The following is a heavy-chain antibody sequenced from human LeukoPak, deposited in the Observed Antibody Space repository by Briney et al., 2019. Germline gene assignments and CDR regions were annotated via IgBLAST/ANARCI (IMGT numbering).Heavy chain of an antibody. CDR2: IKQDESER. V-gene: IGHV3-7*01. CDR1: GFTLGTFW. CDR3: ARHGGYSYGFDY. D-gene: IGHD5-18*01. J-gene: IGHJ4*02. Sequence: GGSLRLSCVASGFTLGTFWMTWVRQAPGKGLEWVANIKQDESERYYVDSVKGRFTVSRDNAKNSLYLQMNSLKAEDTAVYYCARHGGYSYGFDYWGQGTLVTVSS.